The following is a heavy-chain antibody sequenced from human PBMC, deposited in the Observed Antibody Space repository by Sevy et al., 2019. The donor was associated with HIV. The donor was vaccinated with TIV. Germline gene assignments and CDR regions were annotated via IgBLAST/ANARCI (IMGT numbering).Heavy chain of an antibody. CDR3: AKIPAGGSYFSYFDS. CDR1: GFSFNKYG. Sequence: GGSLRLSCAASGFSFNKYGMHWVGQAPGEGLEWVAVIAYDGGNKYYTDSVKGRFTISRDNSKNTLYLQMNCLRAEDTAVYYCAKIPAGGSYFSYFDSWGQGSLVTVSS. CDR2: IAYDGGNK. V-gene: IGHV3-30*18. D-gene: IGHD1-26*01. J-gene: IGHJ4*02.